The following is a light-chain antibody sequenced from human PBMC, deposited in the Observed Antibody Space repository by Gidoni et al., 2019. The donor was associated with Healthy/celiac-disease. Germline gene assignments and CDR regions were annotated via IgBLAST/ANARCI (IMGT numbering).Light chain of an antibody. CDR3: QQYGSSLLT. J-gene: IGKJ4*01. CDR1: QSVSSSY. V-gene: IGKV3-20*01. Sequence: EIVLTQSPGTLSLSPGDRATLSCRASQSVSSSYLAWYQQKPGQAPRLLIYGASSRATGIPDRFSGSGSGTDFTLTISRLEPEDFAVYYCQQYGSSLLTFXGXTKVEIK. CDR2: GAS.